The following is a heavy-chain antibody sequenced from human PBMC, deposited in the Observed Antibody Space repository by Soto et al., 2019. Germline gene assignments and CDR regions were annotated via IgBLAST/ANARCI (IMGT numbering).Heavy chain of an antibody. CDR2: ISDTGAST. J-gene: IGHJ4*02. CDR3: AKGRGSGWAWYFDN. Sequence: EVRLLEAGGGLNQPGGSLRLSCAASGFTFKESAMNWVRQAPGKGLEWVASISDTGASTWYAESVRGRLSISRDNSKNTLYLQMNSLRGEDTAVYYCAKGRGSGWAWYFDNWGQGTLVTVSS. D-gene: IGHD6-19*01. CDR1: GFTFKESA. V-gene: IGHV3-23*01.